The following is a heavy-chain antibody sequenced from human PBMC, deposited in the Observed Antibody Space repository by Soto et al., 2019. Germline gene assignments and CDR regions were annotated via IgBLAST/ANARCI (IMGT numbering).Heavy chain of an antibody. V-gene: IGHV3-9*01. CDR3: EKDTAAAAFDY. CDR2: ISWNSGSI. J-gene: IGHJ4*02. Sequence: EVQLVESGGGWVQPGRSLRLSCAASGFTFDDYAMHWVRQAPGKGLEWVSGISWNSGSIGYADSVKGRFTISRDNAKNSLYLQMNSLRAEDTALYYCEKDTAAAAFDYWGQGTLVTVSS. D-gene: IGHD2-2*01. CDR1: GFTFDDYA.